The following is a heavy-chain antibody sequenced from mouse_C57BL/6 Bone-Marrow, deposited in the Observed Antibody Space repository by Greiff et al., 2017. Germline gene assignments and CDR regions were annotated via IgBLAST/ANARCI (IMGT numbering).Heavy chain of an antibody. CDR1: CYTFTSYW. D-gene: IGHD1-1*01. Sequence: VKLVESGAELVKPGASVKMSCKASCYTFTSYWITWVKQRPGQGLEWIGDIYPGSGSTNYNEKFKSKATLTVDTSSSTAYMQLSSLTSEDSAVYYCARRWVVDWYFDVWGTGTTVTVSS. CDR2: IYPGSGST. CDR3: ARRWVVDWYFDV. J-gene: IGHJ1*03. V-gene: IGHV1-55*01.